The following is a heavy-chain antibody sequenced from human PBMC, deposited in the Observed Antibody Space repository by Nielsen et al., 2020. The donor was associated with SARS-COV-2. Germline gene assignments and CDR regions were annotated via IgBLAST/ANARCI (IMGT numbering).Heavy chain of an antibody. V-gene: IGHV3-21*04. CDR3: AKDLFEFWTGDLSPLGS. Sequence: GGSLRLSCEVSRFGLTTYTINWVRQAPGKGLEWVSCISSPSNYVHYADSVQGRFTISKDNSRSTLYLQMNSLRAEDTAVYYCAKDLFEFWTGDLSPLGSWGQGTLVTVSP. D-gene: IGHD3/OR15-3a*01. CDR2: ISSPSNYV. J-gene: IGHJ4*02. CDR1: RFGLTTYT.